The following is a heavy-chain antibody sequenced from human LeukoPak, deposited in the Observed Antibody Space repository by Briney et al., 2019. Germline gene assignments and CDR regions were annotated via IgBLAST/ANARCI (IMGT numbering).Heavy chain of an antibody. CDR3: ARDQGDYYGSGSYPDY. J-gene: IGHJ4*02. D-gene: IGHD3-10*01. Sequence: KASETLSLTCTVSGGSISSSSYYWGWIRQPPGKGLEWIGSIYHSGSTYYNPSLESRVTISVDTSKNQFSLKLSSVTAADTAVYYCARDQGDYYGSGSYPDYWGQGTLVTVSS. V-gene: IGHV4-39*02. CDR2: IYHSGST. CDR1: GGSISSSSYY.